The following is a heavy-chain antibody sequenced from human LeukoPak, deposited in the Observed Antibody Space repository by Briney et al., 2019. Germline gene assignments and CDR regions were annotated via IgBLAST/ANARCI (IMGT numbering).Heavy chain of an antibody. CDR2: IYYRGTT. CDR3: ARGVYIAAAQYGY. Sequence: PSETLSLTCTVSGGSISSYYWSWLRQPPGKGLEWIGCIYYRGTTNYNPSLKSRVTISVDTSRNQFSLKLSSVTAADTAVYYCARGVYIAAAQYGYWGQGTLVTVSS. CDR1: GGSISSYY. V-gene: IGHV4-59*01. D-gene: IGHD6-13*01. J-gene: IGHJ4*02.